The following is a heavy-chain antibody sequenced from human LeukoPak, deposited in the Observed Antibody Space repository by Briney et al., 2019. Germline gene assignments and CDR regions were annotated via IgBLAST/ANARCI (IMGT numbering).Heavy chain of an antibody. CDR2: IKTDGSST. J-gene: IGHJ3*02. D-gene: IGHD1-26*01. Sequence: GGSLRLSCAASGFTFSSYWMHWVRQAPGKGLVWVSRIKTDGSSTTYADSVKGRFTISRDNSKNTLYLQMNSLRAEDTAVYYCARDGGATTHDAFDIWGQGTMVTVSS. CDR3: ARDGGATTHDAFDI. V-gene: IGHV3-74*01. CDR1: GFTFSSYW.